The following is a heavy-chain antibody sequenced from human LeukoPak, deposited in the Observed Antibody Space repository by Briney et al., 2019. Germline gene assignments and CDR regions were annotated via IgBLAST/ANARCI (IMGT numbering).Heavy chain of an antibody. CDR3: ARESDDYDFWSGYPTYYYYYMDV. J-gene: IGHJ6*03. CDR1: GFTFSDHY. D-gene: IGHD3-3*01. V-gene: IGHV3-72*01. Sequence: GGSLRLSCAASGFTFSDHYMDWGRQAPGKGLEWVGRTRNKANSYTTEYAASVKGRFTISRDDSKNSLYLQMNSLKTEDTAVYYCARESDDYDFWSGYPTYYYYYMDVWGKGTTVTVSS. CDR2: TRNKANSYTT.